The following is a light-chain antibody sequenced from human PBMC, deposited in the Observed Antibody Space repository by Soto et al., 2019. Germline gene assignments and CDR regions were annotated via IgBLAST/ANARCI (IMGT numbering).Light chain of an antibody. CDR3: QHYGTSLCT. CDR2: GAS. CDR1: QSVSSSF. Sequence: EIMLTQSPGTLSLSPGERATLSCRASQSVSSSFLAWYQQKPGQAPRLLIYGASIRATGIPDRFSGSGSGTDLTLTISRLEPEDFSMYLCQHYGTSLCTCGQGPKVEIK. V-gene: IGKV3-20*01. J-gene: IGKJ1*01.